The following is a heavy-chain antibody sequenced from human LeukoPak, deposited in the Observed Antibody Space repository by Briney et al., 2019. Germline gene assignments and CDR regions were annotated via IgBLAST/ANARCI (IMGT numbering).Heavy chain of an antibody. CDR1: GGSISSGGYY. V-gene: IGHV4-31*03. J-gene: IGHJ4*02. CDR2: IYYSGST. Sequence: SETLSLTCTVSGGSISSGGYYWSWIRQHPGKGLEWIGYIYYSGSTYYNPSLKSRVTISVDTSKNQFSLKLSSVTAADTAVYYCARLDRYYDSSGYSRYFFDYWGQGTLVTVSS. D-gene: IGHD3-22*01. CDR3: ARLDRYYDSSGYSRYFFDY.